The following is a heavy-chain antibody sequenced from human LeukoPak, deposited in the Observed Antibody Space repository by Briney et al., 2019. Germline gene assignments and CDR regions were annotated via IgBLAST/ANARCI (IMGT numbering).Heavy chain of an antibody. V-gene: IGHV3-30*04. CDR1: GFTFSSYA. J-gene: IGHJ4*02. CDR2: ISYDGSNK. Sequence: QPGRSLRLSCAASGFTFSSYAMHWVRQAPGKGLEWMAVISYDGSNKYYADSVKGRFTISRDNSKNTLYLQMNSLRAEDTAVYYCAKDYLPDDFWSGYVDYWGQGTLVTVSS. D-gene: IGHD3-3*01. CDR3: AKDYLPDDFWSGYVDY.